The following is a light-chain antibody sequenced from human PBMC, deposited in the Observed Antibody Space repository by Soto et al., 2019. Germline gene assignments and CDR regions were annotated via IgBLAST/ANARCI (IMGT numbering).Light chain of an antibody. Sequence: VMTQSPANLSVSPGEGVTLFCRANQNVDSNIAWYQVKPAQPPRLLIYASSTRATGIPATFSGSGSGTQFSLTISSLQSEDSAVYYCQQYYHWGLSFGGGTKVEI. CDR2: ASS. V-gene: IGKV3D-15*01. CDR3: QQYYHWGLS. J-gene: IGKJ4*01. CDR1: QNVDSN.